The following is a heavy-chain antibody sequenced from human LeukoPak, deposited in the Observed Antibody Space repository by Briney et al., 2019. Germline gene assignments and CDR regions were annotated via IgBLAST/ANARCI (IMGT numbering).Heavy chain of an antibody. Sequence: SVKVSCKASGYSFTSYYMHWVRQAPGQGLEWMGGVIPIFGTANYAQKFQGRVTITADKSTSTAYMELSSLRSEDTAVYYCARFAVHRRIAVTGQFGLDYWGRGTLVTVSS. CDR1: GYSFTSYY. CDR2: VIPIFGTA. J-gene: IGHJ4*02. V-gene: IGHV1-69*06. D-gene: IGHD6-19*01. CDR3: ARFAVHRRIAVTGQFGLDY.